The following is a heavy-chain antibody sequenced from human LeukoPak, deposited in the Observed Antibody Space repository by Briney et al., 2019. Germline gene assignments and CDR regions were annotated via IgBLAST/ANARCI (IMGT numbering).Heavy chain of an antibody. J-gene: IGHJ4*02. D-gene: IGHD4-17*01. CDR3: ARDYNDDYGVAEY. V-gene: IGHV3-48*03. CDR2: ISPGGTTI. CDR1: GFTFSSFE. Sequence: GGSLRLSCAASGFTFSSFEMTWVRQGPGKGLEWISYISPGGTTIYYADSVKGRFTISRDNAKNSLYLQMNSLRADDTAVYYCARDYNDDYGVAEYWGQGTLVTVSS.